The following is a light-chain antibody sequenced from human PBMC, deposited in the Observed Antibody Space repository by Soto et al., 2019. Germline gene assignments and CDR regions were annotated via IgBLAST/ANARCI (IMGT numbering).Light chain of an antibody. CDR1: QSISSY. Sequence: DIQMTQSPSSLSASVVDRVTITCRASQSISSYLNWYQQKPGKAPKLLIYAASSLQSGVPSRFSGSGSGTDFTLTISSLQPEDFATYYCQQSYSTRRLTFGGGTNVDIK. V-gene: IGKV1-39*01. CDR3: QQSYSTRRLT. CDR2: AAS. J-gene: IGKJ4*01.